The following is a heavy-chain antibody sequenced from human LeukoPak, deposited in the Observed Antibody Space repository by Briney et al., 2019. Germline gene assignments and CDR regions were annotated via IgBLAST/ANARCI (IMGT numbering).Heavy chain of an antibody. V-gene: IGHV4-61*02. CDR1: GGSISSGSYY. J-gene: IGHJ6*02. Sequence: PSQTLSLTCTVSGGSISSGSYYWSWIRQPAGKGVEWIGRIYTSGSTNYNPSLKSRVTISVDTSKNQFSLKLSSVTAADTAVYYCARGGFSDFKGYYYYGMDVWGQGTTVTVSS. D-gene: IGHD3-3*01. CDR2: IYTSGST. CDR3: ARGGFSDFKGYYYYGMDV.